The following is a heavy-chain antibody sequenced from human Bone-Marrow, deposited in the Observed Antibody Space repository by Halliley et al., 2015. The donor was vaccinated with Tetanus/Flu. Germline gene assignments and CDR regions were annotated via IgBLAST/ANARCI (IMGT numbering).Heavy chain of an antibody. V-gene: IGHV4-59*01. CDR1: NASMNNYY. D-gene: IGHD2-15*01. CDR2: IYYSGNT. Sequence: TLSLTCSVSNASMNNYYWSWIRQPPGKGLEWIGYIYYSGNTYYNPSLKSRVTISVDTSKNQFPLKLTSVTAADTAVYYCARSPRRIRVAPFADWGQGTLVTVSS. CDR3: ARSPRRIRVAPFAD. J-gene: IGHJ4*02.